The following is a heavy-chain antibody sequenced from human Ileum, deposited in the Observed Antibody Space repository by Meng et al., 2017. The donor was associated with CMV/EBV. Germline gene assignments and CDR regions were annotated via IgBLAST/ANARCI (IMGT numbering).Heavy chain of an antibody. Sequence: QLQPQGSGPGLVKPSETLSLTCTVSGGSISSSLYYWGWIRQPPGKGLEWIGTISYSGTAFYNLSLKSRVAISIDTSKFQFSLKLSSVTATDTAVYYCARDSTYPSGLDYWGQGTLVTVSS. J-gene: IGHJ4*02. CDR3: ARDSTYPSGLDY. CDR2: ISYSGTA. D-gene: IGHD3-10*01. V-gene: IGHV4-39*07. CDR1: GGSISSSLYY.